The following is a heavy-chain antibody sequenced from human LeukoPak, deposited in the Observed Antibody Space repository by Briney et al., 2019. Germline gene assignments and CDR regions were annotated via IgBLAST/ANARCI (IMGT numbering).Heavy chain of an antibody. D-gene: IGHD3-9*01. V-gene: IGHV4-39*07. CDR1: GGSISSSSYY. CDR3: ARDSLYYDILTGHRRGHRFDP. Sequence: SETLSLTCTVSGGSISSSSYYWGWIRQPPGKGLEWIGSIYYSGSTYYNPSLKSRVTISVDTSKNQFSLKLSSVTAADTAVYYCARDSLYYDILTGHRRGHRFDPWGQGTLVTVSS. J-gene: IGHJ5*02. CDR2: IYYSGST.